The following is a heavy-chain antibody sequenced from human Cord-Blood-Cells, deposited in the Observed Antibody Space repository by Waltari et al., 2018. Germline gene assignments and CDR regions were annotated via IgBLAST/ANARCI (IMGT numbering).Heavy chain of an antibody. J-gene: IGHJ2*01. CDR2: IYYSGIT. V-gene: IGHV4-39*01. D-gene: IGHD3-9*01. CDR3: ARRLRYFDWLSQGWYFDL. CDR1: GGSISSSSYY. Sequence: QLQLQESGPGLVKPSETLSLTCTVSGGSISSSSYYWGWIRQPPGRGLEWIGSIYYSGITYYNPSLKSRVTIAVDTSKNQFSLKLSSVTAADTAVYYCARRLRYFDWLSQGWYFDLWGRGTLVTVSS.